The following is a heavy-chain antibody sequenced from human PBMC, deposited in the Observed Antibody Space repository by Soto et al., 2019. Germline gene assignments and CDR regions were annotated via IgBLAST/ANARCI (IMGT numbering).Heavy chain of an antibody. Sequence: ASVKVSCKASGYTFTSYAMNWVRQTPGQGLEWMGGINTNTGNPTYAQGFTGRFVVSLDTSVSTAYLQICSLKAEDTAVYYCARDILTGYFTYYYYYGMDVGGQGTTVTVSS. J-gene: IGHJ6*02. CDR1: GYTFTSYA. D-gene: IGHD3-9*01. V-gene: IGHV7-4-1*01. CDR3: ARDILTGYFTYYYYYGMDV. CDR2: INTNTGNP.